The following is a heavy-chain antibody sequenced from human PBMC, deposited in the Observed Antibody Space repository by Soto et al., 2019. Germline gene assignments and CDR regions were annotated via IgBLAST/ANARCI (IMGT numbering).Heavy chain of an antibody. J-gene: IGHJ5*02. CDR1: RAFINSGGFY. CDR2: IFHSGST. CDR3: VRGGIAGHWFDP. V-gene: IGHV4-31*03. Sequence: TSETLSLTCSVSRAFINSGGFYYSWIRQPPGKGLEWLGYIFHSGSTLYNPSLRGRLTLSADTSRNQLSLHLTSVTAADTAVYYCVRGGIAGHWFDPWGQGILVTVSS. D-gene: IGHD2-15*01.